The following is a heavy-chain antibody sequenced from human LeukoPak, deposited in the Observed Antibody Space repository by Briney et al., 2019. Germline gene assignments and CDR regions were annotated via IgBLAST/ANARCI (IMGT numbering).Heavy chain of an antibody. Sequence: ASVKVSCKASGYTFTGYYMHWVRQAPGQGLEWMGWINPNSGGTNYAQKFQGRVTMTRDTSISTAYMELSRLRSDDTAVYYCARDLIMVRGVNPYWGQGTLVTVSS. CDR2: INPNSGGT. D-gene: IGHD3-10*01. J-gene: IGHJ4*02. CDR1: GYTFTGYY. CDR3: ARDLIMVRGVNPY. V-gene: IGHV1-2*02.